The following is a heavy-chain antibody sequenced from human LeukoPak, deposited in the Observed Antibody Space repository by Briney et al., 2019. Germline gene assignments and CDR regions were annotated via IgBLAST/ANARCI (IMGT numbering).Heavy chain of an antibody. CDR2: INPNSGDT. D-gene: IGHD1-26*01. CDR3: ARDRSGTYTDAFDI. J-gene: IGHJ3*02. V-gene: IGHV1-2*02. CDR1: GHTFTGYY. Sequence: GASVKVSCKASGHTFTGYYMHWVRQAPGQGLEWMGWINPNSGDTNYAQKFQGRVTMTRDTSISTAYMELSRLSSDDTAVYYCARDRSGTYTDAFDIWGQGTMVTVSS.